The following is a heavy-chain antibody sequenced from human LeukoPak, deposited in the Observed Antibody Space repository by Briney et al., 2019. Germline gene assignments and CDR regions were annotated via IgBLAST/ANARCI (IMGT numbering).Heavy chain of an antibody. Sequence: GGSLRLSCAASGFTFSDYYMSWIRRAPGKGLEWVSYISSSGSTIYYADSVKGRFTISRDNAKNSLYLQMNSLRAEDTAVYYCARVGDSSGYWWYYFDYWGQGTLVTVSS. J-gene: IGHJ4*02. CDR1: GFTFSDYY. V-gene: IGHV3-11*01. CDR3: ARVGDSSGYWWYYFDY. D-gene: IGHD3-22*01. CDR2: ISSSGSTI.